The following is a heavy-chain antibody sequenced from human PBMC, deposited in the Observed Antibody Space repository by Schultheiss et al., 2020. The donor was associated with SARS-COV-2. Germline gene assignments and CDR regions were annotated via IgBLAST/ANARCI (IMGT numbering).Heavy chain of an antibody. D-gene: IGHD2-8*01. CDR3: ARGMTYYYGMDV. J-gene: IGHJ6*02. CDR2: ISGSGGST. Sequence: GGSLRLSCAASGFTFSSYAMTWVRQAPGKGLEWVSVISGSGGSTYYADSVKGRFTISRDNSKNTLYLQMSSLRAEDTSIYYCARGMTYYYGMDVWGQGTTVTVSS. CDR1: GFTFSSYA. V-gene: IGHV3-23*01.